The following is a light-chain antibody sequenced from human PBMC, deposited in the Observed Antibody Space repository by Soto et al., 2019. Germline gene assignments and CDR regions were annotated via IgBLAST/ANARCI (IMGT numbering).Light chain of an antibody. Sequence: EILMTQSPATLSVSPGERATLSCRASQSVDSNLAWYQQKPGQAPRLLIYGASTRATGISARFSGSGSGTEFTLTISSLEPEDFAVYYCQQRSNWPLITFGQGTRLEIK. CDR2: GAS. J-gene: IGKJ5*01. CDR3: QQRSNWPLIT. CDR1: QSVDSN. V-gene: IGKV3-15*01.